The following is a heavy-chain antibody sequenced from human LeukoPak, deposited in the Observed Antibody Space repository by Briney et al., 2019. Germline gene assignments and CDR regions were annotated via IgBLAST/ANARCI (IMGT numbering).Heavy chain of an antibody. V-gene: IGHV4-59*01. Sequence: SETLSLTCSVSGGSISTYYWTWIRQPPGKGLEWIGYIYYSGSTNYNPSLKSRVTISLDTSKNQFSLKLYSVTAAVTAVYYCATRKLGNDYWGQGTLVTVSS. CDR2: IYYSGST. CDR1: GGSISTYY. CDR3: ATRKLGNDY. D-gene: IGHD7-27*01. J-gene: IGHJ4*02.